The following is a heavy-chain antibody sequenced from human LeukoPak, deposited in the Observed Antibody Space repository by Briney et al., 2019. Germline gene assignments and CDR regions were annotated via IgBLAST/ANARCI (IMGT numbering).Heavy chain of an antibody. CDR3: ARGGGNDFWSGYPLSNWFDP. D-gene: IGHD3-3*01. V-gene: IGHV4-34*01. CDR2: INHSGST. CDR1: GGSFSGYY. Sequence: SETLSLTCAVYGGSFSGYYWSWIRQPPGKGLGWIGEINHSGSTNYNPSLKSRVTISVDTSKNQFSLKLSSVTAADTAVYYCARGGGNDFWSGYPLSNWFDPWGQGTLVTVSS. J-gene: IGHJ5*02.